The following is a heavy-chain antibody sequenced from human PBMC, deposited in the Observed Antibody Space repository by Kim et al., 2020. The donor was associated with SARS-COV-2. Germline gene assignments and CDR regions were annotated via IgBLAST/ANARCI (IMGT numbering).Heavy chain of an antibody. V-gene: IGHV4-38-2*02. J-gene: IGHJ5*02. D-gene: IGHD3-9*01. CDR2: IYHSGST. Sequence: SETLSLTCTVSGYSISSGYYWGWIRQPPGKGLEWIGSIYHSGSTYYNPSLKSRVTITVDTTKNQFSLKLSSVTAADTAAYYCARTLEGGLTGYYLMDGRWFDPWGQGTLVTVSS. CDR3: ARTLEGGLTGYYLMDGRWFDP. CDR1: GYSISSGYY.